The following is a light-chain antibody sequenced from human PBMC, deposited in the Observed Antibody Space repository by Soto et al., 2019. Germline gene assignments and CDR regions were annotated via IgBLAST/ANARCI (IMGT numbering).Light chain of an antibody. J-gene: IGLJ2*01. V-gene: IGLV1-40*01. CDR2: ANT. CDR3: QSYDSSLSGSDVI. CDR1: SSNIGADYD. Sequence: QSVLTQPPSVSGATGQRVTISCTVSSSNIGADYDVHWYQHLPGSAPKLLIYANTKRPSGVPDRFSASKSGTSASLAITGLQAADEAVYYCQSYDSSLSGSDVIFGGGTQLTVL.